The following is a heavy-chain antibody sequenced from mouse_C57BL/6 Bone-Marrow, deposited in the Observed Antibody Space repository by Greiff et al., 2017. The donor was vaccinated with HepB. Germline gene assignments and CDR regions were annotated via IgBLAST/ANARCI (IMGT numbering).Heavy chain of an antibody. Sequence: EVQRVESGGGLVQSGRSLRLSCATSGFTFSDFYMEWVRQAPGKGLEWIAASRNKANDYTTEYSASVKGRFIVSRDTSQSILYLQMNALRAEDTAIYYCARGYYGSSYDYAMDYWGQGTSVTVSS. J-gene: IGHJ4*01. CDR1: GFTFSDFY. D-gene: IGHD1-1*01. CDR3: ARGYYGSSYDYAMDY. V-gene: IGHV7-1*01. CDR2: SRNKANDYTT.